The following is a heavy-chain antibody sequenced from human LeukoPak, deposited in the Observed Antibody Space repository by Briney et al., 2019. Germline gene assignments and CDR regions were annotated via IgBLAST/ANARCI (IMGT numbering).Heavy chain of an antibody. CDR2: ISSSSSTI. CDR3: ARETCYDFWSGYCLLGAFDP. V-gene: IGHV3-48*01. J-gene: IGHJ5*02. Sequence: GGSLRLSCAASGFTFSSYSMNWVRQAPGKGLEWVTYISSSSSTIYYADSVKGRFTISRDNAKNSLYLQMNSLRAEDTAVYYCARETCYDFWSGYCLLGAFDPWGQGTLVTVSS. CDR1: GFTFSSYS. D-gene: IGHD3-3*01.